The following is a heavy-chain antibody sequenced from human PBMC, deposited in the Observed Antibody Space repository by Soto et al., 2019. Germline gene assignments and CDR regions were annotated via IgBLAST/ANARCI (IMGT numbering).Heavy chain of an antibody. V-gene: IGHV4-39*01. Sequence: SETLSLTCSVSDDSINSDKYYWGWIRQPPGKGLEWIGSIYYRGNAYYNPSLQTRVTIALDKSKSQFSLKLNSVTAADSAVYFCAILEGLATISCYFDFWGPGALVTVSS. D-gene: IGHD3-9*01. J-gene: IGHJ4*02. CDR3: AILEGLATISCYFDF. CDR2: IYYRGNA. CDR1: DDSINSDKYY.